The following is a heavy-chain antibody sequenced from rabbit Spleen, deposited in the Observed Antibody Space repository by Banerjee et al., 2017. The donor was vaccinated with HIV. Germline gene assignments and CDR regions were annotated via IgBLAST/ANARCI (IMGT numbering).Heavy chain of an antibody. Sequence: QEQLEESGGGLVKPEGSLTLTCKASGFSFSDRDVMCWVRQAPGKGLEWIACINTYTVKSVYASWATGRFTFSRTSSTTVTLRMTSLTAADRATYFCARDLVGVIGWNFYLWGPGTLVTVS. CDR3: ARDLVGVIGWNFYL. D-gene: IGHD1-1*01. V-gene: IGHV1S45*01. CDR2: INTYTVKS. J-gene: IGHJ4*01. CDR1: GFSFSDRDV.